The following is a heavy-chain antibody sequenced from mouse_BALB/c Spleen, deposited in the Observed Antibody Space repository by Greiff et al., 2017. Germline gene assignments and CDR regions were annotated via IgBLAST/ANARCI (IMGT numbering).Heavy chain of an antibody. CDR3: AREHFDV. Sequence: EVHLVESGGGLVQPGGSRKLSCAASGFTFSSFGMHWVRQAPEKGLEWVAYISSGSSTIYYADTVKGRFTISRDNPKNTLFLQMTSLRSEDTAMYYCAREHFDVWGAGTTVTVAS. CDR2: ISSGSSTI. CDR1: GFTFSSFG. J-gene: IGHJ1*01. V-gene: IGHV5-17*02.